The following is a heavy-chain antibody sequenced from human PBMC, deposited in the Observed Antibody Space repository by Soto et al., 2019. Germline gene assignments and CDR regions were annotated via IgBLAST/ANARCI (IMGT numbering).Heavy chain of an antibody. J-gene: IGHJ3*02. Sequence: GGSLRLSCAASGFTFSSYSMNWVRQAPGKGLEWVSSISSSSSYIYYADSVKGRFTISRDNAKNSLYLQMNSLRAEDTAVYYCAGGVSRYSRASDAFDIWGQGTMVTVSS. D-gene: IGHD6-13*01. CDR1: GFTFSSYS. V-gene: IGHV3-21*01. CDR2: ISSSSSYI. CDR3: AGGVSRYSRASDAFDI.